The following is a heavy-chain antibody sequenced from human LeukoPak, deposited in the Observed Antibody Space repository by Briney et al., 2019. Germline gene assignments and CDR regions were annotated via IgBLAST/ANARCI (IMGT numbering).Heavy chain of an antibody. D-gene: IGHD3-10*01. V-gene: IGHV4-39*07. Sequence: SETLSLTCTVSGGSISSSSYYWGWIRQPPGKGLEWIGSIYYSGSTYYNPSLKSRVTISVDTSKNQFSLKLSSVTAADTAVYYCARVSGASYVCDYWGQGTLVTVSS. CDR1: GGSISSSSYY. CDR2: IYYSGST. J-gene: IGHJ4*02. CDR3: ARVSGASYVCDY.